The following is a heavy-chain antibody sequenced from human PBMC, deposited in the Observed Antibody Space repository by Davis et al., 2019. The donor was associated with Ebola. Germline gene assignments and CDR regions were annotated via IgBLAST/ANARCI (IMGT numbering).Heavy chain of an antibody. CDR1: GGSISSYY. CDR3: ARLNTMFGVVNYGMDV. J-gene: IGHJ6*02. D-gene: IGHD3-3*01. V-gene: IGHV4-59*08. Sequence: SETLSLSCTVPGGSISSYYWSWIRQPPGKGLEWIGYIYYSGSTNSNPSLKSRVTISVDTSKNQFSLKLSSVTAADTAVYYCARLNTMFGVVNYGMDVWGQGTTVTVSS. CDR2: IYYSGST.